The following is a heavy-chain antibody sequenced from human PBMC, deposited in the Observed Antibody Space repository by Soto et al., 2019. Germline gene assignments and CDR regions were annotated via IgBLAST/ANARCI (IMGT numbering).Heavy chain of an antibody. J-gene: IGHJ4*02. CDR2: IYYSGST. CDR1: GGSISSYY. V-gene: IGHV4-59*01. Sequence: ETLSLTCTVSGGSISSYYWSWIRQPPGKGLEWIGYIYYSGSTNYNPSLKSRVTISVDTSKNQFSLKLSSVTAADTAVYYCARYRGAAFDYWGQGTLVTVSS. CDR3: ARYRGAAFDY. D-gene: IGHD3-16*02.